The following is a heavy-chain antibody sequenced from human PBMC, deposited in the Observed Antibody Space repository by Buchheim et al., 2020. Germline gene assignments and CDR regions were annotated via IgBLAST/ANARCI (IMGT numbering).Heavy chain of an antibody. CDR1: GFVFSGSG. CDR3: AKDGIGYFYGSGNFFDH. J-gene: IGHJ4*02. V-gene: IGHV3-30*18. CDR2: ISHGGDGK. D-gene: IGHD3-10*01. Sequence: QVQLVESGGGVVQPGKSLRLSCTGSGFVFSGSGMHWVRQAPGRGLEWVAGISHGGDGKYYADSVKGRFTISRDNFKNTLHLEMSSLTTEDTATYFCAKDGIGYFYGSGNFFDHWGQGTL.